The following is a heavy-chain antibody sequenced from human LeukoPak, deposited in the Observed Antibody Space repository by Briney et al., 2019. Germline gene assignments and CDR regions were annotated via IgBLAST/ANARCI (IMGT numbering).Heavy chain of an antibody. Sequence: GGSLRLSCAVSGFTVSDNYMSWVRQAPGKGLEWVSGINWNGGSTGYADSVKGRFAISRDNAKNSLYLQMNSLRAEDTALYHCARGYCSSTSCYQYGMDVWGQGTTVTVSS. D-gene: IGHD2-2*01. J-gene: IGHJ6*02. CDR2: INWNGGST. V-gene: IGHV3-20*01. CDR1: GFTVSDNY. CDR3: ARGYCSSTSCYQYGMDV.